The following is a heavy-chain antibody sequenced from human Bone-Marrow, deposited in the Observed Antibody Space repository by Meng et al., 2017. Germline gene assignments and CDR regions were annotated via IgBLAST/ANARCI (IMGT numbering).Heavy chain of an antibody. V-gene: IGHV1-69*01. CDR1: EGTYSSYA. CDR3: ARGVKGFGELLGWYFDL. D-gene: IGHD3-10*01. CDR2: IIPIFGTA. J-gene: IGHJ2*01. Sequence: VQLGQSGDEVQTPGYPVNVSFQASEGTYSSYAMSWVRQAPVQGLEWMGGIIPIFGTANYAQKFQGRVTITADESTSTAYMELSSLRSEDTAVYYCARGVKGFGELLGWYFDLWGRGTLVTVSS.